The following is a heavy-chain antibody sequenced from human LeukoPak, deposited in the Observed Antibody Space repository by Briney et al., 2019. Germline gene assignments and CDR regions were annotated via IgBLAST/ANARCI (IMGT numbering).Heavy chain of an antibody. CDR1: GGSISSGSYY. J-gene: IGHJ4*02. D-gene: IGHD2-15*01. Sequence: SETLSLTCTFSGGSISSGSYYWSWIRQPAGKGLEWIGRIYTSGSTNYNPSLKSRVTISLDTSKNQFSLKLSSVTAADTAVYYCARDSGPNLNYWGQGTLVTVSS. CDR3: ARDSGPNLNY. V-gene: IGHV4-61*02. CDR2: IYTSGST.